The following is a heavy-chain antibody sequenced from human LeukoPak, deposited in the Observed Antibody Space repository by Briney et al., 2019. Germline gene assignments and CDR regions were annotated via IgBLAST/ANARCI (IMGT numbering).Heavy chain of an antibody. J-gene: IGHJ4*02. V-gene: IGHV1-24*01. CDR1: GYTLTELS. CDR3: AKALVRGVIFDY. CDR2: FEPEDSES. Sequence: GALVKVCCKVSGYTLTELSLHLLREAPGQGLEWGGVFEPEDSESIYAQKSQGRVTRPEDTSTDTAYMELRSLRSENTAVYYCAKALVRGVIFDYWGERTLVTVSS. D-gene: IGHD3-10*01.